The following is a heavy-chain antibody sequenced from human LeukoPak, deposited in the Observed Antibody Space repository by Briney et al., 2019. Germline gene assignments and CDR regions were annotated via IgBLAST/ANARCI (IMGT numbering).Heavy chain of an antibody. Sequence: SETLSLTCSVSGYSISSGYCWGWIRQPPGKGLEWIGSIYHSGSTYYNPSLKSRVTISVDTSKNQFSLKLSSVTAADTAVYYCARETYYYDSSEKTYWGQGTLVTVSS. D-gene: IGHD3-22*01. V-gene: IGHV4-38-2*02. CDR1: GYSISSGYC. CDR2: IYHSGST. J-gene: IGHJ4*02. CDR3: ARETYYYDSSEKTY.